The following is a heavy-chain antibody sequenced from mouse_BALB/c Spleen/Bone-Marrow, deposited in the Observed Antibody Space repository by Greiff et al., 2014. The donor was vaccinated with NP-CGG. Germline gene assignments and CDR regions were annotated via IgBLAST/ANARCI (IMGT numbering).Heavy chain of an antibody. CDR1: GFSLTSYG. Sequence: VNVVESGPGLVAPSQSLSITCTVSGFSLTSYGVHWVRQPPGKGLEWLGVIWAGGSTNYNSALMSRLSISKDNSKSQVFLKMNSLQTDDTAMYYCARVDLWYFDVWGAGTTVTVSS. V-gene: IGHV2-9*02. J-gene: IGHJ1*01. CDR3: ARVDLWYFDV. CDR2: IWAGGST.